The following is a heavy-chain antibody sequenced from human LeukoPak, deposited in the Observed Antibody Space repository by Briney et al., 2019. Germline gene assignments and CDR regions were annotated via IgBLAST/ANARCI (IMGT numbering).Heavy chain of an antibody. CDR1: GFTVSSNY. D-gene: IGHD6-6*01. CDR2: SSSSSSYI. Sequence: PGGSLRLSCAASGFTVSSNYMSWVRQAPGKGLEWVSSSSSSSSYIYYADSVKGRFTISRDNAKNSLYLQMNSLRAEDTAVYYCARVESSSSGAPDYWGQGTLVTVSS. J-gene: IGHJ4*02. V-gene: IGHV3-21*01. CDR3: ARVESSSSGAPDY.